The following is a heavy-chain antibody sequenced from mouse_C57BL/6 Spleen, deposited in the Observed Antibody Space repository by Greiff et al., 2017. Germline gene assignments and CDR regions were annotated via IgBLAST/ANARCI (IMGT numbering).Heavy chain of an antibody. D-gene: IGHD2-3*01. CDR3: AREGIYDGYYGFAY. CDR1: GYSITSGYD. J-gene: IGHJ3*01. V-gene: IGHV3-1*01. Sequence: EVKLEESGPGMVKPSQSLSLTCTVTGYSITSGYDWHWIRHFPGNKLEWMGYISYSGSTNYNTSLKSRISITHDTSKNHFFLKLNSVTTEDTATYYCAREGIYDGYYGFAYWGQGTLVTVSA. CDR2: ISYSGST.